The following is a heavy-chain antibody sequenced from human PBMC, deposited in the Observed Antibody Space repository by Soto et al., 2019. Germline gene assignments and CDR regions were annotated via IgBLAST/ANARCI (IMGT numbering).Heavy chain of an antibody. J-gene: IGHJ4*02. CDR2: IWYDGSNK. CDR1: GFTFSSYG. Sequence: GGSLRLSCAASGFTFSSYGMHWVRQAPGKGLEWVAVIWYDGSNKYYADSVKGRFTISRDNSKNTLYLQMNSLRAEDTAVYYCAREMTTVTYLFDYWGQGTLVTVSS. D-gene: IGHD4-4*01. CDR3: AREMTTVTYLFDY. V-gene: IGHV3-33*01.